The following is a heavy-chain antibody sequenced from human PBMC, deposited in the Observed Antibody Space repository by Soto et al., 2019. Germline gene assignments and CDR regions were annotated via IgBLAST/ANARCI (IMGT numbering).Heavy chain of an antibody. J-gene: IGHJ5*02. CDR1: GFTFSSYI. V-gene: IGHV3-21*01. D-gene: IGHD3-10*01. CDR3: ARDGDYVSGSYMRENWFDP. CDR2: ISSSSSYI. Sequence: EVQLVESGGGLVKPGGSLRLSCAASGFTFSSYIMNWVRQAPGKGLEWVSSISSSSSYIYYADSVKGRFTISRDNANNSLSLQMNRLRAEDTAVYYCARDGDYVSGSYMRENWFDPWGQGTMVTVSS.